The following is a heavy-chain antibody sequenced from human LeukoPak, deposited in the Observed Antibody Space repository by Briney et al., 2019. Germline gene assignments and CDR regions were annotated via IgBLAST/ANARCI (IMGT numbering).Heavy chain of an antibody. CDR3: ARDDPSSSWYLIDY. CDR2: ISAYNGNT. D-gene: IGHD6-13*01. Sequence: ASVKVSCKASGYTFTSYGISWVRQASGQGLEWMGWISAYNGNTNYAQKLQGRVTMTTDTSTSTAYMELRSLRSDDTAVYYCARDDPSSSWYLIDYWGQGTLVTVSS. CDR1: GYTFTSYG. J-gene: IGHJ4*02. V-gene: IGHV1-18*01.